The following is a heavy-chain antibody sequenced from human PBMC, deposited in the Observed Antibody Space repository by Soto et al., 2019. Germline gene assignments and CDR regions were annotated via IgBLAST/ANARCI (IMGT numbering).Heavy chain of an antibody. Sequence: SETLSLTCAVYGGSFSGYYWSWIRQPPGKGLEWIGEINHSGSTNYNPSLKSRVTISVDRSKNQFSLKLSSVTAADTAVYYCASRPSGSGFDPWGQGTLVTVSS. CDR3: ASRPSGSGFDP. V-gene: IGHV4-34*01. CDR2: INHSGST. D-gene: IGHD1-26*01. CDR1: GGSFSGYY. J-gene: IGHJ5*02.